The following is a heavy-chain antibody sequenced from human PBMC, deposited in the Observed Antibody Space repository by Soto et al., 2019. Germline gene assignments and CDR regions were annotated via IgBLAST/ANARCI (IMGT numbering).Heavy chain of an antibody. CDR1: GYTFTGYD. D-gene: IGHD2-15*01. Sequence: QVQLVQSGAEVKKPGASVKVSCKASGYTFTGYDVNWVRQATGQGLEWVGWMNPNTGLAGFAQKFQGSVTLTGNTSITTAYMKLSSLRSEDTAVYYCLRGLRRGYSVYWGQGTLVTVSS. CDR2: MNPNTGLA. J-gene: IGHJ4*02. CDR3: LRGLRRGYSVY. V-gene: IGHV1-8*01.